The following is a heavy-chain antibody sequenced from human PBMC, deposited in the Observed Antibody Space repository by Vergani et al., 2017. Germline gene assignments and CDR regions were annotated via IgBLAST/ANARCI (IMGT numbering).Heavy chain of an antibody. CDR3: ARHGPAVSSNVDWLHSYYYYMDV. V-gene: IGHV4-39*01. Sequence: QLQLQESGPGLVKPSETLSLTCTVSGGSISSSSYYWGWIRQPPGKGLEWIGSIYYSGSTYYNPSLKSRVTISVDTSKNQFSLKLSSVTAADTAVYYCARHGPAVSSNVDWLHSYYYYMDVWGKGTTVTVSS. J-gene: IGHJ6*03. D-gene: IGHD3-9*01. CDR2: IYYSGST. CDR1: GGSISSSSYY.